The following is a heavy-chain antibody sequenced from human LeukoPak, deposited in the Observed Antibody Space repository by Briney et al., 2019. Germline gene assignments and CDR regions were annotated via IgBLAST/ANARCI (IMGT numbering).Heavy chain of an antibody. D-gene: IGHD3-10*01. CDR3: AKIGEVKAFDI. CDR2: ISGSGGST. J-gene: IGHJ3*02. CDR1: GNSISSGYY. V-gene: IGHV3-23*01. Sequence: ETLSLTCTVSGNSISSGYYWGWIRQPPGKGLEWVSAISGSGGSTYYADSVKGRFTISRDNSKNTLYLQMNSLRAEDTAVYYCAKIGEVKAFDIWGQGTMVTVSS.